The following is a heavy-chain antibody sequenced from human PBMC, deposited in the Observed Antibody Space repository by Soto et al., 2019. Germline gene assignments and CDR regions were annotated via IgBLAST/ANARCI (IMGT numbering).Heavy chain of an antibody. V-gene: IGHV3-53*02. CDR1: GFTVSTNY. J-gene: IGHJ1*01. CDR2: IYRGGST. D-gene: IGHD3-22*01. Sequence: EVQLVETGGGLIQPGGSLRLSCAASGFTVSTNYMSWVRQAPGKGLEWVSVIYRGGSTYYADSVKGRFTISRDNYKNTLYLQMNSLRGEDTAVYYCARETGYDSGGYYRFQYFQHWGQGTLVTVSS. CDR3: ARETGYDSGGYYRFQYFQH.